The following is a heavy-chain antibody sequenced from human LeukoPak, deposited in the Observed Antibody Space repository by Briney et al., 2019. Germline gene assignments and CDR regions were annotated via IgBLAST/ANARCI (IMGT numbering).Heavy chain of an antibody. J-gene: IGHJ4*02. Sequence: SETLSLTCGVSGGSITSTNYWTWVRQPPGKGLEWIGEVNLQGSTNYNPSLMGRVAISVDMSEIHISLQLTSVTAADTAVYYCAREGGPYRPLDYSGQGTLVTVSS. CDR3: AREGGPYRPLDY. V-gene: IGHV4-4*02. CDR1: GGSITSTNY. CDR2: VNLQGST.